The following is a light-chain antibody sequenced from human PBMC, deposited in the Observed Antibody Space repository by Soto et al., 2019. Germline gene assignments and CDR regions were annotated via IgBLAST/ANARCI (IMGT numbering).Light chain of an antibody. Sequence: DIQMTQSPTSLSASVGDRVTITCRASQDIRNFVAWYQQKPGKAPKLLIYAASTLQSGVPSRFSGSGSGTDFTLTSNSLQPEDVATYSCQNYSSVPVFGPGTKVEIK. V-gene: IGKV1-27*01. J-gene: IGKJ3*01. CDR3: QNYSSVPV. CDR2: AAS. CDR1: QDIRNF.